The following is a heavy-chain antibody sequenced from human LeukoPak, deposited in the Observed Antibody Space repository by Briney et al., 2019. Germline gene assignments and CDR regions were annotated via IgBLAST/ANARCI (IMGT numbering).Heavy chain of an antibody. CDR2: ISSSGSII. Sequence: GGSLRLSCAASGFTFGSYEMNWVRQAPGKGLEWVSYISSSGSIIYYADSVKGRFTISRDNAKNSLYLQMNSLRAEDTAVYYCAELGITMIGGVWGKGTTVTISS. CDR1: GFTFGSYE. V-gene: IGHV3-48*03. D-gene: IGHD3-10*02. J-gene: IGHJ6*04. CDR3: AELGITMIGGV.